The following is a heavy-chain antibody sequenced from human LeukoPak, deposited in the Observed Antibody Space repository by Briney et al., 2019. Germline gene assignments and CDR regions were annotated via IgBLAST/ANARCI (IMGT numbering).Heavy chain of an antibody. CDR1: GYTFTSYG. J-gene: IGHJ4*02. CDR2: ISAYNGNT. CDR3: VREGDPVVPADI. Sequence: ASVKVSCKASGYTFTSYGISWVRQAPGQGLEWMGWISAYNGNTNYAQKLQGRVTMTTDTSTSTAYMELRSLRYDDTAVYYCVREGDPVVPADIWGQGTLVTVSS. V-gene: IGHV1-18*01. D-gene: IGHD2-2*01.